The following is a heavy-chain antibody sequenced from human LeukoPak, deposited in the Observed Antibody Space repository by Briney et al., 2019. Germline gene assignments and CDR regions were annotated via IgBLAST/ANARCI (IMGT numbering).Heavy chain of an antibody. CDR2: IRYDGSNK. V-gene: IGHV3-30*02. CDR3: LPTLTGYYMFRLLDY. D-gene: IGHD3-9*01. J-gene: IGHJ4*02. Sequence: PGGSLRLSCAASGFTFSSYEMNWVRQAPGKGLEWVAFIRYDGSNKYYADSVKGRFTISRDNSKNTLYLQMNSLRAEDTAVYYCLPTLTGYYMFRLLDYWGQGTLVTVSS. CDR1: GFTFSSYE.